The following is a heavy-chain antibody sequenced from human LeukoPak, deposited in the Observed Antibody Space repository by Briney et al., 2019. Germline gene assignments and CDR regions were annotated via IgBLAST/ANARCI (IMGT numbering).Heavy chain of an antibody. D-gene: IGHD2-21*01. CDR3: ARRLVFAGVYYFDY. CDR2: INHSGGT. Sequence: PSETLSLTCAVYGGSFSGYSWNWIRQPPVKGLEWIGEINHSGGTNYNPSLKSRVTISVDTSKKQFSLKLSSVTAADTAVYYCARRLVFAGVYYFDYWGQGTLVTVSS. J-gene: IGHJ4*02. CDR1: GGSFSGYS. V-gene: IGHV4-34*01.